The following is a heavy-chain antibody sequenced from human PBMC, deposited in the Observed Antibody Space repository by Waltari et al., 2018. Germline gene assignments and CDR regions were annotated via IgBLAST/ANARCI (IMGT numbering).Heavy chain of an antibody. CDR1: GFAFSSSW. Sequence: EVQVVESGGGLVQPGGSLRLSCAPSGFAFSSSWISWLRPAPGQGLEWVANIKEDGSAQYYLDSVRGRFTISRDNTKNSLFLQMNSLRAEDTAVYFCARATNHAFDNWGQGTLVTVSS. J-gene: IGHJ4*02. V-gene: IGHV3-7*01. CDR3: ARATNHAFDN. CDR2: IKEDGSAQ.